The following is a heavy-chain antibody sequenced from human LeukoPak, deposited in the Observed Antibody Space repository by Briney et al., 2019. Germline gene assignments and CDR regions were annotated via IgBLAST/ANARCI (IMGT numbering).Heavy chain of an antibody. Sequence: GGSLRLSCAASGFTFDDYAMHWVRQAPGKGLEWVSGISWNSGSIGYADSVKGRFTISRDNAKNSLYLQMNSLRAEDTAVYYCARDLVLLWFGESSVGMDVWGQGTTVTVSS. V-gene: IGHV3-9*01. CDR1: GFTFDDYA. CDR3: ARDLVLLWFGESSVGMDV. CDR2: ISWNSGSI. J-gene: IGHJ6*02. D-gene: IGHD3-10*01.